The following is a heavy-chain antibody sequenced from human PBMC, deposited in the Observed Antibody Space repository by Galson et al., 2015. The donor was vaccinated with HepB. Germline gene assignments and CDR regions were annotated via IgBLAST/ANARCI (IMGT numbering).Heavy chain of an antibody. CDR2: IDWDDDK. D-gene: IGHD1-14*01. Sequence: PALVKPTQTLTLTCTFSGFSLTTGGMCVTWIRQPPGKALEWLARIDWDDDKYYSQSLKTRLTLSKDSSKNQVVLIMTNMDPTDTATYFCARIGPGSDGMDVWGQGTAVTVSS. CDR3: ARIGPGSDGMDV. J-gene: IGHJ6*02. CDR1: GFSLTTGGMC. V-gene: IGHV2-70*11.